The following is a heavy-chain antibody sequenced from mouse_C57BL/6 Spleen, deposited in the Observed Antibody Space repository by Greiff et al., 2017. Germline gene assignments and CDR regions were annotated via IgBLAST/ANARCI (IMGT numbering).Heavy chain of an antibody. V-gene: IGHV1-82*01. J-gene: IGHJ2*01. D-gene: IGHD2-2*01. CDR1: GYAFSSSW. CDR2: IYPGDGDT. CDR3: ARGGGYDGDFDY. Sequence: QVQLQQSGPELVKPGASVKISCKASGYAFSSSWMNWVKQRPGKGLEWIGRIYPGDGDTNYNGKFKGKATLTADKSSSTAYMQLSSLTSEDSAVYFCARGGGYDGDFDYWAKAPLSQSPQ.